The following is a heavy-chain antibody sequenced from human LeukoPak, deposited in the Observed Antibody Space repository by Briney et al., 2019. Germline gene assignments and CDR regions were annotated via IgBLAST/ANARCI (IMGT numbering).Heavy chain of an antibody. V-gene: IGHV3-30*01. CDR3: ARDYYDFWSGYPNYYYYYYMDV. D-gene: IGHD3-3*01. CDR2: ISYDGSNK. Sequence: GGSLRLSCAASGFTFSSYAMHWVRQAPGKGLEWVAVISYDGSNKYYADSVKGRFTISRDNSKNTLYLQMNSLRAEDTAVCYCARDYYDFWSGYPNYYYYYYMDVWGKGTTVTVSS. CDR1: GFTFSSYA. J-gene: IGHJ6*03.